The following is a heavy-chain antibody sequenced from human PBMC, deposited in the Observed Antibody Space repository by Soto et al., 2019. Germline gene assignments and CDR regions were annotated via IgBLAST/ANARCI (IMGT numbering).Heavy chain of an antibody. D-gene: IGHD2-21*02. CDR3: ARAPIVVVTAILIYFDY. Sequence: ESGGGVVQPGRSLRLSCAASGFTFSSYAMHWVRQAPGKGLEWVAVISYDGSNKYYADSVKGRFTISRDNSKNTLYLQMNSLRAEDTAVYYCARAPIVVVTAILIYFDYWGQGTLVTVSS. J-gene: IGHJ4*02. CDR2: ISYDGSNK. V-gene: IGHV3-30-3*01. CDR1: GFTFSSYA.